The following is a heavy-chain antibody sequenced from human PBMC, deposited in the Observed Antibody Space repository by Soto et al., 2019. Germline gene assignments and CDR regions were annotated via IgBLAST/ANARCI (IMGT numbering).Heavy chain of an antibody. J-gene: IGHJ4*02. V-gene: IGHV4-34*02. D-gene: IGHD3-10*01. CDR1: GGSFSGYF. CDR2: INHSGTT. Sequence: QVQLQQWGAGLLKPSETLSLTCAVYGGSFSGYFWSWIRQPPGKGLEWIGEINHSGTTNYNPSLKSRVTISVDTSKNQFSLNVNSLTAADTAIYYCARGPLWFGESWCQGTLVTVSS. CDR3: ARGPLWFGES.